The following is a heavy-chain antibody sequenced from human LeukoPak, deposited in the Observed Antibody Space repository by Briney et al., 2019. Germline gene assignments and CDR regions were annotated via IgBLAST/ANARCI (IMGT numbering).Heavy chain of an antibody. J-gene: IGHJ4*02. CDR3: AKDQSSSWYGIDY. D-gene: IGHD6-13*01. CDR2: ISGSGGST. V-gene: IGHV3-23*01. Sequence: GGSLRLSCAASGFTFSSYVMTWVRQAPRKGLECVSTISGSGGSTYYADSVKGRFTISRDNSKNTLYLQMNSLRAEDTAVYYCAKDQSSSWYGIDYWGPGTLVSVSS. CDR1: GFTFSSYV.